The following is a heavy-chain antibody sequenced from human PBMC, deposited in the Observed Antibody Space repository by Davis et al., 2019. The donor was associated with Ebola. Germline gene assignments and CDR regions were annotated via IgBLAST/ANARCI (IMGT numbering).Heavy chain of an antibody. CDR3: ARVRIAYGMDV. V-gene: IGHV1-2*04. CDR2: INPNSGGT. D-gene: IGHD6-13*01. CDR1: GYTFTGYY. J-gene: IGHJ6*02. Sequence: AASVKVSCKASGYTFTGYYMHWVRQAPGQGLEWVGWINPNSGGTNYAQKFQGWVTMTRDTSISTAYMELSRLRSDDTAVYYCARVRIAYGMDVWGQGTTVTVSS.